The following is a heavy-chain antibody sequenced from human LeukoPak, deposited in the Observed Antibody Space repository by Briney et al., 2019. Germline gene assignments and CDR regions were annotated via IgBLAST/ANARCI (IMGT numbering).Heavy chain of an antibody. CDR2: ISGSGGGT. CDR1: ELTFSNYA. V-gene: IGHV3-23*01. D-gene: IGHD2-2*01. J-gene: IGHJ4*02. CDR3: QNRSSPSRNFDY. Sequence: GGSLRLSCGASELTFSNYAMSWVRQAPGKRLEWVSAISGSGGGTYYADSVRGRFTISRDNSKNTLYLQMNSLRAEDSAVYYCQNRSSPSRNFDYWGQGTLVTVSS.